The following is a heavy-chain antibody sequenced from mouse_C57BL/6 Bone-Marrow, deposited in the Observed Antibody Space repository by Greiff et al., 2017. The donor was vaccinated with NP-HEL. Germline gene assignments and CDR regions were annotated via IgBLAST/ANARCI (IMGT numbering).Heavy chain of an antibody. Sequence: VKLMESGPGLVQPSQSLSITCTVSGFSLTSYGVHWVRQSPGKGLEWLGVIWSGGSTDYNAAFISRLSISKDNSKSQVFFKMNSLQADDTAIYYCARSYGSSPLYAMDYWGQGTSVTVSS. CDR2: IWSGGST. J-gene: IGHJ4*01. CDR1: GFSLTSYG. CDR3: ARSYGSSPLYAMDY. V-gene: IGHV2-2*01. D-gene: IGHD1-1*01.